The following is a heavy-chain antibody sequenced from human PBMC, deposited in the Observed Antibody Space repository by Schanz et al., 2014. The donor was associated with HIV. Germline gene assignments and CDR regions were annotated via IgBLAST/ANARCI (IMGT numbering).Heavy chain of an antibody. V-gene: IGHV1-2*02. Sequence: QVQLVQSGAEVKKPGASVKVSCKASGYTFTGYYMHWVRQAPGQGLEWMGWINPNSGGTNYAQKFQSRVTMTRDTSISTAYMELRRLRYDDTAVYYCAMGPDYYDSSADYRVGLWYFDLWGRGTLVTVSS. CDR2: INPNSGGT. CDR3: AMGPDYYDSSADYRVGLWYFDL. D-gene: IGHD3-22*01. J-gene: IGHJ2*01. CDR1: GYTFTGYY.